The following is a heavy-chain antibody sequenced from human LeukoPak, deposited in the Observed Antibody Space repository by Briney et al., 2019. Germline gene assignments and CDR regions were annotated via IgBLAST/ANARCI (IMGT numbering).Heavy chain of an antibody. CDR3: AKESGIAVAYYFDY. J-gene: IGHJ4*02. Sequence: GGSLRLSCAASGFTFSSYGMHWVRQAPGKGLEWVAFIRYDGSNKYYADSVKGRFTISRDNSKNTLYLQMDSLRAEDTAVYYCAKESGIAVAYYFDYWGQGTLVTVSS. V-gene: IGHV3-30*02. CDR1: GFTFSSYG. CDR2: IRYDGSNK. D-gene: IGHD6-19*01.